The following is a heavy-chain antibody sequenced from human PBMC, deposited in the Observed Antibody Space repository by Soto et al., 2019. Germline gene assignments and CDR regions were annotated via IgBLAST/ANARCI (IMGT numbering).Heavy chain of an antibody. V-gene: IGHV4-39*01. J-gene: IGHJ5*02. CDR2: IYYSGST. CDR3: ARHYSSGSRNWFDP. CDR1: GGSINSSSYF. D-gene: IGHD6-19*01. Sequence: SETLSLTCSVSGGSINSSSYFWGWVRQPPGKGLEWIGSIYYSGSTYYNPSLRSRVTISVDTSKNQFSLKLSSVTAADTAVFYRARHYSSGSRNWFDPWGQGTLVTVSS.